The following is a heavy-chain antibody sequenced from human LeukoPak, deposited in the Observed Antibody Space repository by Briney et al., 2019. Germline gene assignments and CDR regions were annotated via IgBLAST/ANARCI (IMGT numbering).Heavy chain of an antibody. CDR3: ARRRDSGSLQHFDY. CDR1: GFTFSDYY. J-gene: IGHJ4*02. Sequence: GGSLRPTCAASGFTFSDYYMSWIRQAPRKGLEWVSYISSSGSIIYYADSVKGRFTISRDNAKNSLYLQMNSLRAEDTAVYYCARRRDSGSLQHFDYWGQGTLVTVSS. V-gene: IGHV3-11*01. D-gene: IGHD1-26*01. CDR2: ISSSGSII.